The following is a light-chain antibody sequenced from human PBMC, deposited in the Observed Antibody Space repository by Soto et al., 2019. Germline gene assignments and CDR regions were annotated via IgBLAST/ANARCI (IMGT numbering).Light chain of an antibody. CDR3: QSYDSSLSAQNVV. CDR1: SSNIGAGYD. CDR2: GNS. Sequence: QSALTQPPSVSGAPGQRVTISCTGSSSNIGAGYDVHWYQQLPGTAPKLLIYGNSNRPSGVPDRFSGSKSGTSASLAITGLQAEDEADDYCQSYDSSLSAQNVVFGGGTKLTVL. V-gene: IGLV1-40*01. J-gene: IGLJ2*01.